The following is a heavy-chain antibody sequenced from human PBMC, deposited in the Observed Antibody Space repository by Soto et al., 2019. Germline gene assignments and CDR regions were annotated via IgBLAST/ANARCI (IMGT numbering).Heavy chain of an antibody. D-gene: IGHD2-2*02. CDR1: GYTFTSYG. CDR3: ARDIVVVPAAIDHGMDV. V-gene: IGHV1-18*04. Sequence: ASVKVSCKASGYTFTSYGISWVRQAPVQGLEWMGWISAYNGNTNYAQKLQGRVTMTTDTSTSTAYMELRSLRSDDTAVYYCARDIVVVPAAIDHGMDVWGQGTTVTVSS. J-gene: IGHJ6*02. CDR2: ISAYNGNT.